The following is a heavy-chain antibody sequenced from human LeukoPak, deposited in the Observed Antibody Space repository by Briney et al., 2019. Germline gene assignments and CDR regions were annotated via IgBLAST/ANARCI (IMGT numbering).Heavy chain of an antibody. D-gene: IGHD3-10*01. CDR2: ISGSGGST. Sequence: PGGSLRLSCAASGFTFSSYAMSWVRQAPGKGLEWVSAISGSGGSTYYADSVKGRFTISRDNSKNTLYLQMNGLRAEDTAVYYCARDLYYAYGMDVWGQGTTVTVSS. J-gene: IGHJ6*02. CDR3: ARDLYYAYGMDV. V-gene: IGHV3-23*01. CDR1: GFTFSSYA.